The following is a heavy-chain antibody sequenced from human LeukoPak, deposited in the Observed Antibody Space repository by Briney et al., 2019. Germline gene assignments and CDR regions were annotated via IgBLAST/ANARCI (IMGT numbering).Heavy chain of an antibody. CDR1: GYTFTSYA. CDR3: ARAQDPAKYCSSTSCLYGMDV. Sequence: ASVKVSCKASGYTFTSYATHWVRQAPGQRLEWMGWINAGNGNTKYSQKFQGRVTITRDTSASTAYMELSSLRSEDTAVYYCARAQDPAKYCSSTSCLYGMDVWGQGTTVTVSS. CDR2: INAGNGNT. V-gene: IGHV1-3*01. J-gene: IGHJ6*02. D-gene: IGHD2-2*01.